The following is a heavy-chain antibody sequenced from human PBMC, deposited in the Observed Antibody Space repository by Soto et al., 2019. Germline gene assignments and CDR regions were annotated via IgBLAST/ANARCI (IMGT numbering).Heavy chain of an antibody. Sequence: PGGSLRLSCAASGFTFSDYYMSWIRQAPGKGLEWVSYISSSGSTIYYADSVKGRFTISRDNAKNSLYLQMNSLRAEDTAVYYCARARYYYDSSGYYSDDAFDIWGQGTMVTVSS. CDR2: ISSSGSTI. CDR1: GFTFSDYY. D-gene: IGHD3-22*01. CDR3: ARARYYYDSSGYYSDDAFDI. V-gene: IGHV3-11*01. J-gene: IGHJ3*02.